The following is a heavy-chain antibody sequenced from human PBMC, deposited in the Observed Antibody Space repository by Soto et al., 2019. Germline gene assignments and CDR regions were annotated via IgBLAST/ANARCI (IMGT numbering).Heavy chain of an antibody. Sequence: GASVKVSCKASGYTFTGYAISWVRQAPGQGLEWMGGIIPIFGTANYAQKFQGRVTITADESTSTAYMELSSLRSEDTAVYYCARMGYYYDRSGYRYYGMDVWGQGTTVTVSS. CDR3: ARMGYYYDRSGYRYYGMDV. D-gene: IGHD3-22*01. CDR2: IIPIFGTA. CDR1: GYTFTGYA. J-gene: IGHJ6*02. V-gene: IGHV1-69*13.